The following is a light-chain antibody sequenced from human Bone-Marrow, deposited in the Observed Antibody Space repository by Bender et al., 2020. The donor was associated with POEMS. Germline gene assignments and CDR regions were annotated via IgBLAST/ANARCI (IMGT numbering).Light chain of an antibody. Sequence: QSVLTQPPSASGTPGQRVTISCSGGSSNIGAHAVNWYQHLPGTAPKLLIYSSHRRPSEVPDRFSGSRSGTSASLAISGLQSEDEADYYCAAWDGGLNGYVFGTGTRVSVL. CDR1: SSNIGAHA. CDR2: SSH. J-gene: IGLJ1*01. CDR3: AAWDGGLNGYV. V-gene: IGLV1-44*01.